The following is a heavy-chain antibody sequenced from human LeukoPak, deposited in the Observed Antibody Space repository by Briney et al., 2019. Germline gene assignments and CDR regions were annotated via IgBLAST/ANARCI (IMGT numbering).Heavy chain of an antibody. Sequence: SETLSLTCAVYGGSFSGYYWSWIRQPPGKGVEWIGEINHSGSTNYNPSLKSRVTISVDTSKNQFSLKLSSVTAADTAVYYCASGSIAVAGTVDYWGQGTLVTVSS. J-gene: IGHJ4*02. CDR3: ASGSIAVAGTVDY. CDR2: INHSGST. V-gene: IGHV4-34*01. CDR1: GGSFSGYY. D-gene: IGHD6-19*01.